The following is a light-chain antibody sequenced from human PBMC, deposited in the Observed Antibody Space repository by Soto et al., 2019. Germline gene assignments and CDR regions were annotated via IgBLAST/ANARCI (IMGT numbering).Light chain of an antibody. CDR2: TAS. CDR3: QQTNSLPLT. Sequence: DIQMTQSPSSVSASVGDTVTITCRASQAIDRWVAWYQQKPGKAPELLIYTASSLHNGVPSRLSGSGSGTDFILTISSLHPEDSATYYCQQTNSLPLTFGPGTKVEI. V-gene: IGKV1-12*01. CDR1: QAIDRW. J-gene: IGKJ3*01.